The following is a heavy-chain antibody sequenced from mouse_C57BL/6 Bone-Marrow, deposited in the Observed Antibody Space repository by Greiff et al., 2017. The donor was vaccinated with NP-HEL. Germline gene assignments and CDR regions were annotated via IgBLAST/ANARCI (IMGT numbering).Heavy chain of an antibody. J-gene: IGHJ4*01. Sequence: LQESGAELVRPGASVKLSCKASGYTFTDYYINWVKQRPGQGLEWIARIYPGSGNTYYNEKFKGKATLTAEKSSSTAYMQLSSLTSEDSAVYFCAGIYYGNYVAMDYWGQGTSVTVSS. CDR3: AGIYYGNYVAMDY. D-gene: IGHD2-1*01. V-gene: IGHV1-76*01. CDR2: IYPGSGNT. CDR1: GYTFTDYY.